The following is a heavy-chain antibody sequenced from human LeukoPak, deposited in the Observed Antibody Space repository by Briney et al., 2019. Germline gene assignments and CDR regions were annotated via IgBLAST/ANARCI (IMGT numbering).Heavy chain of an antibody. V-gene: IGHV3-7*01. D-gene: IGHD6-13*01. CDR1: GFTFSSYE. CDR2: IKQDGSEQ. CDR3: ARVGIAAREYFDY. Sequence: GGSLRLSCAASGFTFSSYEMSWVRQAPGKGLEWVANIKQDGSEQYYVDSVKGRFTISRDNAKNSLYLQMNSLRAEDTAVYYCARVGIAAREYFDYWGQGTLVTVSS. J-gene: IGHJ4*02.